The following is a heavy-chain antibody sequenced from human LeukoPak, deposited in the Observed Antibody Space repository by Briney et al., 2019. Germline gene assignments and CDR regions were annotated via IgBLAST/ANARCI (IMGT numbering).Heavy chain of an antibody. D-gene: IGHD2-2*02. V-gene: IGHV4-38-2*01. Sequence: SETLSLTCAVSGYSISNDYYWGWVRQPPGKGLEWIGNIYHSGSTYKNSSLKSRLTMSLDTSKNQFSLKLISVTAADTAMYYCARLSGAPVRHPIYHFDHWGQGTLVTVSS. CDR2: IYHSGST. CDR1: GYSISNDYY. J-gene: IGHJ4*02. CDR3: ARLSGAPVRHPIYHFDH.